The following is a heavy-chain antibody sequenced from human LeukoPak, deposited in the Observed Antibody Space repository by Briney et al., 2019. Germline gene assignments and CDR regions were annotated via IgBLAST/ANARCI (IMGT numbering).Heavy chain of an antibody. CDR1: GFTFSSYW. D-gene: IGHD3-3*01. CDR3: ARGYYDFWSGSYSGYYFDY. J-gene: IGHJ4*02. CDR2: IKQDGSEK. Sequence: GGSLRLSCAASGFTFSSYWMSWVRQAPGKGLEWVANIKQDGSEKYYVDSVKGRFTISRDNAKNSLYLQMNSLRAEDTAVYYRARGYYDFWSGSYSGYYFDYWGQGTLVTVSS. V-gene: IGHV3-7*01.